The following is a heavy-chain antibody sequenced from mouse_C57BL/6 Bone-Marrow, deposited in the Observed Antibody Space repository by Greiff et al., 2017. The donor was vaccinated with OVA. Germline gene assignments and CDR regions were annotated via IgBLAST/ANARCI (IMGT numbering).Heavy chain of an antibody. V-gene: IGHV1-69*01. J-gene: IGHJ4*01. CDR3: AREVTSYYYAMDY. D-gene: IGHD2-2*01. CDR2: IDPSDSYT. Sequence: QVQLQQPGAELVMPGASVKLSCKASGYTFTSYWMHWVKQRPGQGLEWIGEIDPSDSYTNYNQKFKGKSTLTVDKSSSTAYMQLSSLTSEDSAVYYCAREVTSYYYAMDYWGQGTSVTVSS. CDR1: GYTFTSYW.